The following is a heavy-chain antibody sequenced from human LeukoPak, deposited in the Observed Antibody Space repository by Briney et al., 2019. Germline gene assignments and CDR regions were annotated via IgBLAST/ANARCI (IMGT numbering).Heavy chain of an antibody. V-gene: IGHV3-23*01. J-gene: IGHJ3*02. CDR3: AKVAKRSIITRVSGRTSHLDAFDI. CDR2: ISGSGGST. Sequence: PGGSLRLSCAASGFTFSSYAMSWVRQAPGKGLEWVSAISGSGGSTYYADSVKGRFTISRDNSKNTLYLQMNSLRAEDTAVYYCAKVAKRSIITRVSGRTSHLDAFDIWGQGTMVTVSS. CDR1: GFTFSSYA. D-gene: IGHD3-10*01.